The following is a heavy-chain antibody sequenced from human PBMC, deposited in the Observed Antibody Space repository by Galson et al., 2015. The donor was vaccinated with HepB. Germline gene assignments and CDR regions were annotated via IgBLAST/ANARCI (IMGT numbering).Heavy chain of an antibody. J-gene: IGHJ6*02. V-gene: IGHV3-21*06. Sequence: SLRLSCAASGFTFSSYTMNWVRQAPGKGLEWVSSISSSSSHIYNADSVRGRFTISRDNAKNSPYLQMNSLRVEDTAVYYCASRGYYYGMDVWGQGTTVTVSS. CDR2: ISSSSSHI. CDR3: ASRGYYYGMDV. CDR1: GFTFSSYT.